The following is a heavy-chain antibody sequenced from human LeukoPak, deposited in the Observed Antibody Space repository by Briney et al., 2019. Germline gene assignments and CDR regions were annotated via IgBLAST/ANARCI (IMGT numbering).Heavy chain of an antibody. V-gene: IGHV3-33*01. CDR2: IWYDGSNK. D-gene: IGHD5-18*01. CDR3: AREELWLRHFDY. CDR1: GFTFSSYG. J-gene: IGHJ4*02. Sequence: QPGGSLRLSCAASGFTFSSYGVHWVRQAPGKGLEWVAVIWYDGSNKYYADSVKGRFTISRDNSKNTLYLQMNSLRAEDTAVYYCAREELWLRHFDYWGQGTLVTVSS.